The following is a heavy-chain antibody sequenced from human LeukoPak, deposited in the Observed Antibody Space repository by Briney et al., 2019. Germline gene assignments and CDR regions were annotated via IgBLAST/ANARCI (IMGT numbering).Heavy chain of an antibody. CDR1: GFTFSSYW. CDR2: INSDGSSI. J-gene: IGHJ4*02. CDR3: AREGRVSGYDFDC. Sequence: GGSLRLSCAASGFTFSSYWMHWVRGAPGKGLVWVSRINSDGSSITYADSVEGRFTISRDNAKNTLFLQMNSLRVEDTAVHYCAREGRVSGYDFDCWGQGTLVTVSS. V-gene: IGHV3-74*03. D-gene: IGHD5-12*01.